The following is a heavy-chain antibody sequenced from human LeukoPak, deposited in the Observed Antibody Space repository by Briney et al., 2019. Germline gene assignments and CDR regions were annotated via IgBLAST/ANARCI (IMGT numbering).Heavy chain of an antibody. Sequence: ASVKVSCKASGYTFTSYYMHWVRQAPGQGLEGMGIINPSGGSTSYAQKFQGRDTMTRDTSTSTVYMELRSLRSEDTAVYYCATGVDSSGYQYWFDPWGQGTLVTVSS. J-gene: IGHJ5*02. CDR1: GYTFTSYY. CDR3: ATGVDSSGYQYWFDP. CDR2: INPSGGST. V-gene: IGHV1-46*03. D-gene: IGHD3-22*01.